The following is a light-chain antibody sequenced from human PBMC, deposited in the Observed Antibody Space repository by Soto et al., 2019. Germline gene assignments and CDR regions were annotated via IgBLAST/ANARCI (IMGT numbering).Light chain of an antibody. V-gene: IGLV6-57*04. J-gene: IGLJ2*01. CDR2: EDN. CDR1: SGGIASNY. CDR3: LSYDSKGVV. Sequence: NFMLTQPHSVSESPGKTVNISCTRSSGGIASNYVQWYQQRPGSAPTTVIYEDNQRPSGVPDRFSGSIDSSSNSASLTISGLKTEDEADYYCLSYDSKGVVFGGGTKLTVL.